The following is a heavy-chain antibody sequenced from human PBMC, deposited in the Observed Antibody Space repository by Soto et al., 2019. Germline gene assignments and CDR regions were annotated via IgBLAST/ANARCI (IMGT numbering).Heavy chain of an antibody. CDR2: FKWNSGDV. CDR1: GVTFGDYA. D-gene: IGHD3-10*01. Sequence: PGGCLGLSCAASGVTFGDYAMHGVRQVTGKGLEWVSGFKWNSGDVGYADSVKGRFTISRDNAKNSLYLQMNSLRPEDTAVYYCAKDRSSGSPYYGMDFWGQGTMVTLSS. V-gene: IGHV3-9*01. J-gene: IGHJ6*02. CDR3: AKDRSSGSPYYGMDF.